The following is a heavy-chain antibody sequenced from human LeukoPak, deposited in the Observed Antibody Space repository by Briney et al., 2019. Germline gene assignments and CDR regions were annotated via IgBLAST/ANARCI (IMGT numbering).Heavy chain of an antibody. V-gene: IGHV3-48*03. CDR1: GFTFSSYE. J-gene: IGHJ4*02. Sequence: GGSLRLSCAASGFTFSSYEMNWVRQAPGKGLEWVSYISSSGSTIYYADSVKGRFTISRDNAKNSLYLQMNSLRAEDTAVYYCARGVHYYDSSGWYWGQGSLVTVSS. CDR3: ARGVHYYDSSGWY. D-gene: IGHD3-22*01. CDR2: ISSSGSTI.